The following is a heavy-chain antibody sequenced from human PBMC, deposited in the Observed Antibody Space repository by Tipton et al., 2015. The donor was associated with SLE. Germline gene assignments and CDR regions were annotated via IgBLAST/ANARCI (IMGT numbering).Heavy chain of an antibody. CDR1: GDSIGTYY. CDR3: ARANNIEYFDY. Sequence: TLSLTCTVSGDSIGTYYWNWIRQPPGKGLEWIGYTYYIGRTNYNSSLKSRVTISVDTSKNQFSLNLSSVTAADTAVYYCARANNIEYFDYWGQGMLVTVSS. CDR2: TYYIGRT. V-gene: IGHV4-59*13. D-gene: IGHD1/OR15-1a*01. J-gene: IGHJ4*02.